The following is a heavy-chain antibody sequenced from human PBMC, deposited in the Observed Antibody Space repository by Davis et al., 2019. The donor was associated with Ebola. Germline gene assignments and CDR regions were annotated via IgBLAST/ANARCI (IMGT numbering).Heavy chain of an antibody. CDR1: GFTFSSYG. J-gene: IGHJ4*02. CDR3: ARHDYGDSHFDY. D-gene: IGHD4-17*01. Sequence: GESLKISCAASGFTFSSYGMHWVRQAPGKGLEWVAVIWYDGSNKYYADSVKGRFTISRDNSKNTLYLQMNSLRVEDTAIYYCARHDYGDSHFDYWGQGTLVTVSS. CDR2: IWYDGSNK. V-gene: IGHV3-33*01.